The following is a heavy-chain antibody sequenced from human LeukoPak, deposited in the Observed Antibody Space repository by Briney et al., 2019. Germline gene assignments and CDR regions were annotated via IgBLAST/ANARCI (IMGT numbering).Heavy chain of an antibody. D-gene: IGHD4-23*01. CDR1: GFTFSSYS. J-gene: IGHJ5*02. CDR2: ISSNSSYI. V-gene: IGHV3-21*01. Sequence: GGSLRLSCAVSGFTFSSYSMNWVRQAPGKGLEWVSSISSNSSYIYYADSVKGRFTISRDNAKNSLYLQMNSLRAEDTAVYYCARSLDYGSNSWKFDPWGQGTLVIVSS. CDR3: ARSLDYGSNSWKFDP.